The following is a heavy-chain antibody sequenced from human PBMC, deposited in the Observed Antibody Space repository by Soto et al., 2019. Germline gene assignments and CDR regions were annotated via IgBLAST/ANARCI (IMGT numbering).Heavy chain of an antibody. CDR3: AKDRYYDFWSGYSNNWFDP. V-gene: IGHV3-23*01. CDR1: GFTFSSYA. CDR2: ISGSGGST. D-gene: IGHD3-3*01. J-gene: IGHJ5*02. Sequence: GGSLRLSCAASGFTFSSYAMSWVRQAPGKGLEWVSAISGSGGSTYYADSVKGRFTISRDNSKNTLYLQMNSLRAEDTAVYYCAKDRYYDFWSGYSNNWFDPWGQGTLVTVSS.